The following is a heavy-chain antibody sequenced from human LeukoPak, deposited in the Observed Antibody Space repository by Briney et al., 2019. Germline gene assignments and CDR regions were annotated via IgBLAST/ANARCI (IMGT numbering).Heavy chain of an antibody. D-gene: IGHD6-19*01. CDR2: IRYDGSNK. V-gene: IGHV3-30*02. J-gene: IGHJ4*02. CDR1: GFTFSSYG. Sequence: GGSLRLSCAASGFTFSSYGMHWVRQAPGKGLEWVAFIRYDGSNKYYADSVKGRFTISRDNSKNTRYLQMNSLRAEDTAVYYCAKGVAGLYYFDYWGQGTLVTVSS. CDR3: AKGVAGLYYFDY.